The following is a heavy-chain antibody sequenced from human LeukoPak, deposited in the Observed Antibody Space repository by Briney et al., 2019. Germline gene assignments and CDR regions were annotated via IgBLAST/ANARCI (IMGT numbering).Heavy chain of an antibody. J-gene: IGHJ4*02. D-gene: IGHD3-9*01. Sequence: ASVKVSCKASGYTXTGYYMHWVRQAPGQGLEWMGWINPNSGGTNYAQKFQGRVAMTRDTSISTAYMELSRLRSDDTAVYYCARENLVRAFDYWGQGTLVTVSS. CDR3: ARENLVRAFDY. CDR2: INPNSGGT. V-gene: IGHV1-2*02. CDR1: GYTXTGYY.